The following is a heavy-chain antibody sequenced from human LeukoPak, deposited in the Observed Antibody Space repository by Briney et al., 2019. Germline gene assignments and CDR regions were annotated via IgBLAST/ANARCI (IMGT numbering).Heavy chain of an antibody. J-gene: IGHJ6*03. D-gene: IGHD3-16*01. CDR2: ISGSGGSG. CDR1: GFTFSNFA. Sequence: PGGSLRLSCAASGFTFSNFAMTWVRQAPGKGLEWVSSISGSGGSGYYVDSVKGRFTISRDKSKNTLYLQMNNLRAEDTAVYYCAKGVDASGIYYYFYMDVWGKGTTVSVSS. V-gene: IGHV3-23*01. CDR3: AKGVDASGIYYYFYMDV.